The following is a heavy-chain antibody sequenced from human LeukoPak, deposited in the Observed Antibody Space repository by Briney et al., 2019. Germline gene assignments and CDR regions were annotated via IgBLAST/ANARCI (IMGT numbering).Heavy chain of an antibody. D-gene: IGHD3-10*02. CDR2: INSDGSST. CDR1: GFTFRSYW. Sequence: PGGSLRLSCAASGFTFRSYWMHWVRQVPGKGLVCVSRINSDGSSTNYADSVKGRFTISRDNAKNSLYLQMNSLRAEDTAVYYCAELGITMIGGVWGKGTTVTISS. CDR3: AELGITMIGGV. V-gene: IGHV3-74*01. J-gene: IGHJ6*04.